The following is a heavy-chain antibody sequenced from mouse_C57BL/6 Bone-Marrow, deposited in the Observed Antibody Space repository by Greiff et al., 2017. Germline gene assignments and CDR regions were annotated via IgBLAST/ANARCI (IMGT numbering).Heavy chain of an antibody. CDR2: INPNNGGT. V-gene: IGHV1-26*01. D-gene: IGHD1-1*01. J-gene: IGHJ3*01. CDR3: ARITTEAWFAY. CDR1: GYTFTDYY. Sequence: EVTLKESGPELVKPGASVKISCKASGYTFTDYYMNWVKQSHGKSLEWIGEINPNNGGTNYNQKFKGKATLTVDKSSSTAYMELRSLTSEDSAVYYCARITTEAWFAYWGQGTLVTVSA.